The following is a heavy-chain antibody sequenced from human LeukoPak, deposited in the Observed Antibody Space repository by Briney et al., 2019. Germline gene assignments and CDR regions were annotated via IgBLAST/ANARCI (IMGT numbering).Heavy chain of an antibody. Sequence: GESLKISCKGSGYSFTSNWIGWVRQMPGKGLEWMGVIFPGDSDTRYSPSFQGQVTISADKSISTAYLQWSSLKASDTAMYYCARLDTASWRYWGQGTLVTVSS. CDR1: GYSFTSNW. V-gene: IGHV5-51*01. CDR3: ARLDTASWRY. CDR2: IFPGDSDT. D-gene: IGHD2-2*01. J-gene: IGHJ4*02.